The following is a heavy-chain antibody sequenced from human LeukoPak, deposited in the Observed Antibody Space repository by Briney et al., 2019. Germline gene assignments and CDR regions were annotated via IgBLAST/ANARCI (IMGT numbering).Heavy chain of an antibody. CDR3: ARVSSSSRVGFDY. CDR1: GGSISSYY. Sequence: SETLSLTCTVSGGSISSYYWSWIRQPPGKGLEWIGYIYYSGSTNYNPSLKSRVTISVDTSKNQFSLKLSSVTAADTAVYYCARVSSSSRVGFDYWGQGTLVTVSS. D-gene: IGHD6-13*01. V-gene: IGHV4-59*01. CDR2: IYYSGST. J-gene: IGHJ4*02.